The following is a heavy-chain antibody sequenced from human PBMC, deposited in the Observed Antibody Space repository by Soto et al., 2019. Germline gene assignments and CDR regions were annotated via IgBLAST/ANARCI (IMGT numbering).Heavy chain of an antibody. Sequence: QVQLVQSGAEVKKPGSSVKVSCKASGGTFSSYAISWVRQAPGQGLEWVGGIIPIFGTANYAQKFQGRVTITADESTSTAYMELSSLRSEDTAVYYCARGDIVVVVAATPSNYYYYGMDVWGQGTTVTVSS. D-gene: IGHD2-15*01. CDR1: GGTFSSYA. J-gene: IGHJ6*02. CDR2: IIPIFGTA. V-gene: IGHV1-69*01. CDR3: ARGDIVVVVAATPSNYYYYGMDV.